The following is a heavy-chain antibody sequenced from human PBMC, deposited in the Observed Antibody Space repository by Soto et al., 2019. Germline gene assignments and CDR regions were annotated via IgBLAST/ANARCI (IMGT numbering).Heavy chain of an antibody. CDR1: GYTFTGHY. D-gene: IGHD2-2*02. V-gene: IGHV1-2*02. J-gene: IGHJ6*02. CDR3: ARDPLYCSSTSCYSYGMDV. CDR2: INPNSGGT. Sequence: ASVKVSCKASGYTFTGHYMHWVRQAPGQGLEWMGWINPNSGGTNYAQKLQGRVTMTRDTSISTAYMELSRLRSDDTAVYYCARDPLYCSSTSCYSYGMDVWGQGTTVTVSS.